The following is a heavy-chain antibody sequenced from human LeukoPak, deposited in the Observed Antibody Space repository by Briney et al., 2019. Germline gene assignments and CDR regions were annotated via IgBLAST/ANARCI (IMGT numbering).Heavy chain of an antibody. Sequence: GASVKVSCKASGYTFTSYYMHWVRQAPGQGLEWMGWISAYNGNTNYAQKLQGRITMTTDTSTSTAYMELRSLRSDDTAVYYCARDTPYYYDSSGYRSRFDYWGQGTLVTVSS. V-gene: IGHV1-18*04. D-gene: IGHD3-22*01. CDR2: ISAYNGNT. CDR1: GYTFTSYY. J-gene: IGHJ4*02. CDR3: ARDTPYYYDSSGYRSRFDY.